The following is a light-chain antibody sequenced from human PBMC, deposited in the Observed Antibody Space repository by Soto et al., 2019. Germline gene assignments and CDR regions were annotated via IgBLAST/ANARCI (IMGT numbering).Light chain of an antibody. CDR1: QSVSSN. J-gene: IGKJ4*01. Sequence: EIVMTQCPATLSVSPGERATLSGGVSQSVSSNLAWYQQKPGQAPSLLIYGASTRATGTPARFSGSGSGTEFTLTIRRLQSEDFAVHHCQEYNNSAPSNFGGGTKVDI. CDR3: QEYNNSAPSN. CDR2: GAS. V-gene: IGKV3-15*01.